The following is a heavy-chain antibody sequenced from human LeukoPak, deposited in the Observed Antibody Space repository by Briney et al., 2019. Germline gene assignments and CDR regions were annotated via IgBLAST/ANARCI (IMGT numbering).Heavy chain of an antibody. V-gene: IGHV4-59*01. Sequence: SETLSLTCTVSGGSISSYYWSWIRQPPGKGLEWIGCIYYSGSTNYNPSLKSRVTISVDTSKNQFSLKLSSVTAADTAVYYCARGKDPRGWFDPWGQGTLVTVSS. J-gene: IGHJ5*02. CDR1: GGSISSYY. CDR2: IYYSGST. CDR3: ARGKDPRGWFDP.